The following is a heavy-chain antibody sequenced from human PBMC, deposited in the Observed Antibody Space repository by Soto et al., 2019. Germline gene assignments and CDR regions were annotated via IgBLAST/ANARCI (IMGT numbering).Heavy chain of an antibody. CDR1: GFTFSSYA. V-gene: IGHV3-23*01. J-gene: IGHJ6*02. Sequence: EVQLLESGGGLVQPGGSLRLSCAASGFTFSSYAMSWVRQAPGKGLEWVSAISGSGGSTYYADSVKGRFTISRDNSKNTLYLQMNSLRAEDTAVYYCAKEFGGFHIAPSYGMDVWGQGTTVTVSS. CDR3: AKEFGGFHIAPSYGMDV. D-gene: IGHD6-13*01. CDR2: ISGSGGST.